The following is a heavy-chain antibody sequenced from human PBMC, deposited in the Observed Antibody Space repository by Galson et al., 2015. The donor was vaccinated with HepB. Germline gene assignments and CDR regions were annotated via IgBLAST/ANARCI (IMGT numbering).Heavy chain of an antibody. CDR3: AREGNGGNHFDF. Sequence: SLRLSCAASGFIVSSNYMDWVRQAPGKGLEWVSVIYRGGSTYYADSVKGRFTISRDTSKNTLYLQMNNLRAEDTAVYYCAREGNGGNHFDFWGRGTLVTVSS. CDR1: GFIVSSNY. D-gene: IGHD4-23*01. CDR2: IYRGGST. V-gene: IGHV3-66*01. J-gene: IGHJ4*02.